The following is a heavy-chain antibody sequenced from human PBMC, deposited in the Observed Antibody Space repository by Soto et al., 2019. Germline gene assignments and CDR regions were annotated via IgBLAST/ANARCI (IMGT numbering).Heavy chain of an antibody. J-gene: IGHJ4*02. CDR1: GFTFTSSA. D-gene: IGHD1-26*01. V-gene: IGHV1-58*01. Sequence: GASVKVSCKASGFTFTSSAVQWVRQDRGQRLEWIGWIVVGSGNTNYAQKFQERVTITRDMSTSTAYMELSSLRSEDTAVYYCAAEGLGGSSPFDYWGQGTLVTVSS. CDR2: IVVGSGNT. CDR3: AAEGLGGSSPFDY.